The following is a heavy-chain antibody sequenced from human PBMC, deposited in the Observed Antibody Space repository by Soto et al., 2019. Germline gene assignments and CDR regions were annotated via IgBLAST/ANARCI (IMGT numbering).Heavy chain of an antibody. CDR1: GGSISSYF. J-gene: IGHJ4*02. CDR3: ARDLAAVPRAFDY. CDR2: VYYTGTT. V-gene: IGHV4-59*01. D-gene: IGHD6-13*01. Sequence: QVQLQESGPGLLKPSETLSLTCTVSGGSISSYFYIWVRQPPGKGLEWIGSVYYTGTTDYNPPLKSRVTISVDTSMTQFSLNLRSVTAADTAVYYCARDLAAVPRAFDYWGRGTLVTVSS.